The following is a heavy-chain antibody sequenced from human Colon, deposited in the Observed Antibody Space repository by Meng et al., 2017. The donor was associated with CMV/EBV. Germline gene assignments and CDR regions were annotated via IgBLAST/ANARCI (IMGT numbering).Heavy chain of an antibody. V-gene: IGHV4-61*01. CDR2: VFYIGKT. D-gene: IGHD3-16*01. J-gene: IGHJ4*02. CDR3: ARSGGVSPRRTYFDY. CDR1: GGPVNTGSSY. Sequence: SETLSLTCTVSGGPVNTGSSYWSWIRQPPGKGLEWIGHVFYIGKTNYNPSLKSRVSMSIDTSKNQFSLRLSSVTAADTAMYYCARSGGVSPRRTYFDYWGQGTLVTVSS.